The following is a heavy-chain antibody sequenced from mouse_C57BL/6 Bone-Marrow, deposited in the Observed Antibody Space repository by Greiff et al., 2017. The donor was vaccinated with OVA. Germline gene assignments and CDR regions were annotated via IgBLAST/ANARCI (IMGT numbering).Heavy chain of an antibody. J-gene: IGHJ4*01. D-gene: IGHD2-1*01. CDR2: ISDGSSYT. V-gene: IGHV5-4*01. Sequence: EVQLQESGGGLVKPGGSLKLSCAASGFTFSNYAMSWVRQTPEKRLELVATISDGSSYTYYPDNVKGRFTIARDNDKNNLYLQMSHLKSEDTAMYYCAGYANSYAMDYWGQGTSVTVSS. CDR1: GFTFSNYA. CDR3: AGYANSYAMDY.